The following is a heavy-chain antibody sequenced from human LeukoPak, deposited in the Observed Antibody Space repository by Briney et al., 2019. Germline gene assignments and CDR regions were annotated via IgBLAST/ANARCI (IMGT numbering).Heavy chain of an antibody. V-gene: IGHV3-23*01. CDR2: ISGSGGST. Sequence: GGSLRLSCAASGLTLSSYDMSWVRQATGEALEWVLGISGSGGSTYYADSVKGRFTISRDNSKNTLYLQMNSLRAEDTAVYYCAKGSTSWYAGPSDYWGQGTLVTVSS. CDR1: GLTLSSYD. CDR3: AKGSTSWYAGPSDY. J-gene: IGHJ4*02. D-gene: IGHD6-13*01.